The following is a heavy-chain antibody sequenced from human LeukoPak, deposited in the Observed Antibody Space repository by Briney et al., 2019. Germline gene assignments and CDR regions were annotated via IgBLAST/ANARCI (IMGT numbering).Heavy chain of an antibody. D-gene: IGHD3-16*02. CDR3: ARVVRSSRSYVWGSYRSPFDY. Sequence: ASVKVSCKTSGYTFTDNVISWVRRAPGQGLEWMGWISAYNGNTNYAQKLQGRVTMTTDTSTSTAYMELRSLRSDDTAVYYCARVVRSSRSYVWGSYRSPFDYWGQGTLVTVSS. J-gene: IGHJ4*02. CDR2: ISAYNGNT. V-gene: IGHV1-18*01. CDR1: GYTFTDNV.